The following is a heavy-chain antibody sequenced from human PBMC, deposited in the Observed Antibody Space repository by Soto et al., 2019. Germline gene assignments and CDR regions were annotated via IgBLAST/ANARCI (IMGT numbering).Heavy chain of an antibody. J-gene: IGHJ4*02. CDR1: GYTFTNFV. CDR2: ISAYNGST. CDR3: ARGGTTIDY. D-gene: IGHD4-17*01. Sequence: QVQLVQSGAEVKKPGASVKVSCKASGYTFTNFVISWVRQAPGQGVEWMGWISAYNGSTNYAQKFQGRVTMTKDTSTSTAYMGLRSLRSDDTVVYYCARGGTTIDYWGQGTFVTVSS. V-gene: IGHV1-18*01.